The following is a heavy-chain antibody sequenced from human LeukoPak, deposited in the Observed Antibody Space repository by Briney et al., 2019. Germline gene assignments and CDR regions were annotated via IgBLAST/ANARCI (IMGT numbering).Heavy chain of an antibody. J-gene: IGHJ4*02. CDR3: ARGPNSNWSGLDF. CDR2: ISPTGNTT. D-gene: IGHD6-6*01. V-gene: IGHV3-74*01. Sequence: HTGGSLRLSCTASGFSFSGHWMHWARQLPGKGLVWVSRISPTGNTTSYADSVKGRFTVSRDNAKNTLYLQVNNLRAEDTAVYYCARGPNSNWSGLDFWGQGTLLTVSS. CDR1: GFSFSGHW.